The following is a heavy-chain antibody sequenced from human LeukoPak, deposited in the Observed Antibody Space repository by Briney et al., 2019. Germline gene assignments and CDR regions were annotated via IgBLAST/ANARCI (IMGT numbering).Heavy chain of an antibody. CDR2: MNPNSGNT. V-gene: IGHV1-8*03. CDR3: ARDDLELDY. D-gene: IGHD2-21*02. CDR1: GYTFTSYD. J-gene: IGHJ4*01. Sequence: ASVKVSCTASGYTFTSYDINWVRQATGQGLEWMGWMNPNSGNTGYAQKFQGRVTITRNTSTSTAYMELSSLRSEDTAAYYCARDDLELDYWGQGTLVTVSS.